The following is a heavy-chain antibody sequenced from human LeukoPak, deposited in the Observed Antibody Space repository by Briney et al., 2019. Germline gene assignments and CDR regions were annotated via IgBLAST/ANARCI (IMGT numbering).Heavy chain of an antibody. Sequence: NLGGSLRLSCAASGFTFSSYSMNWVRQAPGKGLEWVSTISSSSSYIYYADSVKGRFTISRDNAKNSLYLQMNSLRAEDTAVYYCARVDSDYYDSSGYLWGQGTLVTVSS. CDR1: GFTFSSYS. CDR2: ISSSSSYI. D-gene: IGHD3-22*01. CDR3: ARVDSDYYDSSGYL. J-gene: IGHJ4*02. V-gene: IGHV3-21*01.